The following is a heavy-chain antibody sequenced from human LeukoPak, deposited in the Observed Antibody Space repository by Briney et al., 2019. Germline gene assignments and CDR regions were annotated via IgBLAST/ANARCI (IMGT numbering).Heavy chain of an antibody. V-gene: IGHV1-69*05. Sequence: GASVKVSCKASGGTFSSYAISWVRQAPGQGLEWMGGIIPIFGTANYAQKFQGRVTITTDESTSTAYMELSSLRSEDTAVYYCARGAGIVVVTPDYYYMDVWGKGTTVTVSS. J-gene: IGHJ6*03. CDR3: ARGAGIVVVTPDYYYMDV. D-gene: IGHD3-22*01. CDR2: IIPIFGTA. CDR1: GGTFSSYA.